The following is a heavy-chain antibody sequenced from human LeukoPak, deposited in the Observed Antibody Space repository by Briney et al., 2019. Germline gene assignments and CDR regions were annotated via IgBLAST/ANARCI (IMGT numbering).Heavy chain of an antibody. CDR1: GLIVSSNY. V-gene: IGHV3-53*01. CDR3: ARGLWDNGDRFDY. J-gene: IGHJ4*02. Sequence: GGSLRLSCAASGLIVSSNYMTWVRQAPGKGLEWVSVIYSGGSIYYADSVKGRFTISRDNSRNTLYLQMNSLRAEDTAVYYCARGLWDNGDRFDYWGQGTLVPVSS. CDR2: IYSGGSI. D-gene: IGHD4-17*01.